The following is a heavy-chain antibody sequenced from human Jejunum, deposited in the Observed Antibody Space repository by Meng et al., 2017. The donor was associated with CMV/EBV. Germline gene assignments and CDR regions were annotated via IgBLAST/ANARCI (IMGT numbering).Heavy chain of an antibody. CDR1: GGVFNNYA. Sequence: QVQLVQSGAEVKKPGASVRLSCKSSGGVFNNYALTWVRQSPGQGLEWMGGIIAVLRTPNYAPKFQGRLTITADASTDTTYMELSSLTSEDTAVYFCARGFTNGWQPFDFWGQGTLVTVSS. D-gene: IGHD2-8*01. J-gene: IGHJ4*02. CDR2: IIAVLRTP. V-gene: IGHV1-69*13. CDR3: ARGFTNGWQPFDF.